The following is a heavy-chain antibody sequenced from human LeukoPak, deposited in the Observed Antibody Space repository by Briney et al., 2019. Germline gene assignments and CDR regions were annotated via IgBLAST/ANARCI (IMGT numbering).Heavy chain of an antibody. CDR2: ISSSGSTI. D-gene: IGHD2-2*02. Sequence: PGGSLRLSCAASGFTFSDYYMSWIRQAPGKGLEWVSYISSSGSTIYYADSVKGRFTISRDNAKNSLYLQMNSLRAEDMAVYYCARGYCVNSNCYTRLDAFHIWGQGTTVTVSS. CDR1: GFTFSDYY. J-gene: IGHJ3*02. V-gene: IGHV3-11*04. CDR3: ARGYCVNSNCYTRLDAFHI.